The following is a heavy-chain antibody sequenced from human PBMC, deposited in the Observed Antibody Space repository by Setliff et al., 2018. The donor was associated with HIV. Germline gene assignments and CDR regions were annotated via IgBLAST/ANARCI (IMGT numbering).Heavy chain of an antibody. CDR1: GGSISSSSYY. CDR2: IYYSGST. Sequence: PSETLSLTCTVSGGSISSSSYYWGWVRQPPGKGLEWIGSIYYSGSTYYNPSLKSRVTISVDTSKNHFSLKLRSVTAADTGVYYCARHRDPPGTSWIYYYYYMDLWGEGTTVTVSS. J-gene: IGHJ6*03. V-gene: IGHV4-39*01. D-gene: IGHD6-13*01. CDR3: ARHRDPPGTSWIYYYYYMDL.